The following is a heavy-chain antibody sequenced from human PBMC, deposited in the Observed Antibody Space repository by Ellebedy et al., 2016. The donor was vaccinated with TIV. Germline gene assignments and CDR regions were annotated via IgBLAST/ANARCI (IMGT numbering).Heavy chain of an antibody. CDR1: GGSFSGYY. Sequence: SETLSLXXAVYGGSFSGYYWSWIRQHPGKGLEWIGYIYYSGSTYYNPSLKSRVTISVDTSKNQFSLKLSSVTAADTAVYYCARCPPNTYYYGSGSYPTNWGQGTLVTVSS. V-gene: IGHV4-34*01. J-gene: IGHJ4*02. D-gene: IGHD3-10*01. CDR3: ARCPPNTYYYGSGSYPTN. CDR2: IYYSGST.